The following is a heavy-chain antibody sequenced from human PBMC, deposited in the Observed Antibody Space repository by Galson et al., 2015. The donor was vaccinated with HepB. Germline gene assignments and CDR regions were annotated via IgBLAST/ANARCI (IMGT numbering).Heavy chain of an antibody. J-gene: IGHJ4*02. D-gene: IGHD3-9*01. V-gene: IGHV1-18*01. Sequence: SVKVSCKASGYTFNSYGITWVRQAPGQGLEWMGWISAYNGNTNYAQEFKGTVTMTTDTSTSTAYMELRSLKPDDTAVYYCARLTTGYYGFFDYWGQGTLVTVSS. CDR1: GYTFNSYG. CDR3: ARLTTGYYGFFDY. CDR2: ISAYNGNT.